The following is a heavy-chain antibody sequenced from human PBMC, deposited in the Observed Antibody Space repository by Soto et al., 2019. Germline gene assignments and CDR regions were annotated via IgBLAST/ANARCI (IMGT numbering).Heavy chain of an antibody. D-gene: IGHD5-12*01. J-gene: IGHJ4*02. V-gene: IGHV3-53*01. CDR2: IQSGGAT. Sequence: PGGSLRLSCLVSGFTVSTYDMAWVRQAPGKGLEWASVIQSGGATYYPDSAQGRFTISRDNSKNTVYLQMSSLRMEDTGVYSCVRVLYDSGVVDFWGQRSLVTVSS. CDR1: GFTVSTYD. CDR3: VRVLYDSGVVDF.